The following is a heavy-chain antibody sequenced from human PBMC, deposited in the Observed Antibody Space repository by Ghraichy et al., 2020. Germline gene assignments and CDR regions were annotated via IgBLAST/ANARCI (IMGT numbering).Heavy chain of an antibody. D-gene: IGHD6-19*01. CDR2: IYSGGST. CDR3: ARDQIAVAGTSDYYYYYGMDV. V-gene: IGHV3-53*01. CDR1: GFTVSSNY. Sequence: GGSLRLSCAASGFTVSSNYMSWVRQAPGKGLEWVSVIYSGGSTYYADSVKGRFTISRDNSKNTLYLQMNSLRAEDTAVYYCARDQIAVAGTSDYYYYYGMDVWGQGTTVTVSS. J-gene: IGHJ6*02.